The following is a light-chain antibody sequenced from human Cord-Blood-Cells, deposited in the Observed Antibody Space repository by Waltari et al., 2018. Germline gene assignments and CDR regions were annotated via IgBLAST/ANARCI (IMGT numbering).Light chain of an antibody. CDR2: AAS. CDR3: QKYNSAPFT. J-gene: IGKJ3*01. CDR1: QGISNY. V-gene: IGKV1-27*01. Sequence: DIQMTQSPSSLSASVGDRVTITCRASQGISNYLTWYQQKPGKVPKLLIYAASTWQSGVPSRFSGSGSGTDFTLAIISLRPGDVATYYWQKYNSAPFTFGPGTKVEIK.